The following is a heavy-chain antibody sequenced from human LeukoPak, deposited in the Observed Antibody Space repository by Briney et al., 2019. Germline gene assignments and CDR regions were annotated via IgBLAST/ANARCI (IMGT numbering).Heavy chain of an antibody. Sequence: PSETLSLTCTVSGDSVSSTGYYWGWIRQPPGKGLEWIGTIYYSGSTYYNPSLKSRVTISVDTSKNQFSLKLSSVTAADTAVYYCARGPPYYDILTGSDYWGQGTLVTVSS. CDR1: GDSVSSTGYY. J-gene: IGHJ4*02. D-gene: IGHD3-9*01. V-gene: IGHV4-39*07. CDR2: IYYSGST. CDR3: ARGPPYYDILTGSDY.